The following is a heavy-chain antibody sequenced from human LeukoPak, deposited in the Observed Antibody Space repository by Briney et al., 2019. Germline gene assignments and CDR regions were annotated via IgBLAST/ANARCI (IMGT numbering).Heavy chain of an antibody. D-gene: IGHD6-13*01. CDR2: IYSGGST. J-gene: IGHJ6*02. CDR3: ARDSRSIAAAGTSYYYGMDV. V-gene: IGHV3-53*04. Sequence: GSLRLSCAASGFTVSSNYMSWVRQAPGKGLEWVSVIYSGGSTYYADSVKGRFTISRHNSKNTLYLQMNSLRAEDTAVYYCARDSRSIAAAGTSYYYGMDVWGQGTTVTVSS. CDR1: GFTVSSNY.